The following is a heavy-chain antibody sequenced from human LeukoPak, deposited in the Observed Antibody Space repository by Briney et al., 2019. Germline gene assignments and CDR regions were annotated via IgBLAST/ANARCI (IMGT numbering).Heavy chain of an antibody. D-gene: IGHD6-13*01. J-gene: IGHJ4*02. CDR1: GYTFSTYY. Sequence: ASVKVSCKASGYTFSTYYMFWVRQAPGEGVEGMGIINPNNGATSYAQKFQGRVTITRDTSTSIVYMELSSLRSEDTAVFYCARGPYSSSWYADYWGQGTLVTVSS. CDR3: ARGPYSSSWYADY. V-gene: IGHV1-46*01. CDR2: INPNNGAT.